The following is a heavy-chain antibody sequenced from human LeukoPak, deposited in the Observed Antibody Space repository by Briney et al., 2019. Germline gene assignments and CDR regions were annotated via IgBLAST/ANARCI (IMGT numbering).Heavy chain of an antibody. CDR1: GFTFRSYA. CDR3: ARGADGVSSNSRGWFDP. V-gene: IGHV3-66*01. Sequence: GGPLRLSCAASGFTFRSYAMSWVRQAPGKGLEWVSFIYSDNTHYSDSVKGRFTISRDNSKNTLYLQMNSLRAEDTAVYSCARGADGVSSNSRGWFDPWGQGTLVTVSS. CDR2: IYSDNT. J-gene: IGHJ5*02. D-gene: IGHD2-15*01.